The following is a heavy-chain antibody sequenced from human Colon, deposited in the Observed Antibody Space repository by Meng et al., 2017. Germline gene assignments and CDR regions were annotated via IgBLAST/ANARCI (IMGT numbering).Heavy chain of an antibody. D-gene: IGHD4/OR15-4a*01. CDR2: IYHTGST. CDR3: ARDHAPFDYGLSRPGLDP. V-gene: IGHV4-59*12. CDR1: GASINSYY. J-gene: IGHJ5*02. Sequence: VRLEGFGPGLLNPSDTLSLTCHVSGASINSYYWSWIRQPPGKGLEWIGYIYHTGSTNYNPSLQSRVTISADSSKNQVSLNLNSVTAADTAVYFCARDHAPFDYGLSRPGLDPWGQGTLVTVSS.